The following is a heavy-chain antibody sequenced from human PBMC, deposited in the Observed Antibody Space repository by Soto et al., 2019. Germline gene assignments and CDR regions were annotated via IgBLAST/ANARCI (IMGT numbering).Heavy chain of an antibody. CDR3: AKDIYYDSSGTNDY. Sequence: PGGSLRLSCVASGLTFGSRAMSWVRQAPGEGLQWVATITDNGGDAKYADSVRGRFVISRDNSKNTLYLRMNSLRAEDTAVYYCAKDIYYDSSGTNDYWGQGTLVTVSS. CDR1: GLTFGSRA. V-gene: IGHV3-23*01. D-gene: IGHD3-22*01. J-gene: IGHJ4*02. CDR2: ITDNGGDA.